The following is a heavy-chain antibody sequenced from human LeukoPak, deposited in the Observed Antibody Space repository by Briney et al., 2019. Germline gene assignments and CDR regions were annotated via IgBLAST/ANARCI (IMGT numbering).Heavy chain of an antibody. V-gene: IGHV4-59*08. CDR2: IYYSGST. CDR1: GGPISSYY. J-gene: IGHJ6*02. D-gene: IGHD4-17*01. CDR3: ARHNGDSGDYYPRV. Sequence: SETLSLTCTVSGGPISSYYWSWIRQPPGKGLEWIGYIYYSGSTNYNPSLKSRVTISVDTSKNQFSLKLSSVTAADTAVYYCARHNGDSGDYYPRVWGQGTTVTVSS.